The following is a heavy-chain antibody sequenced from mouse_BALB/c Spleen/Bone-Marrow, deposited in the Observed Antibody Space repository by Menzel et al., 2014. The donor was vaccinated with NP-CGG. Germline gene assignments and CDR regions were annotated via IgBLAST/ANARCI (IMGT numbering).Heavy chain of an antibody. J-gene: IGHJ3*01. CDR2: IDPSDSYT. Sequence: QVQLQQSGVEFVKPGASVKLSCKASGYTFTSYWMHWVKQRPGRGLEWIGEIDPSDSYTKYNQNFKGKATLTVDKSSSTAYMQLSSLTSEDSAVYYCARTYYDYDWFAYWGQGTLDTVSA. V-gene: IGHV1-69*02. D-gene: IGHD2-4*01. CDR1: GYTFTSYW. CDR3: ARTYYDYDWFAY.